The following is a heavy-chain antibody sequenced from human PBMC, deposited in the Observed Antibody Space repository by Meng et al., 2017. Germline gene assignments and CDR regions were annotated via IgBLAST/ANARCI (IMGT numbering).Heavy chain of an antibody. D-gene: IGHD3-22*01. CDR1: GGSFSGYY. CDR3: ARASPYDRGGYFDY. V-gene: IGHV4-34*01. CDR2: INHSGST. Sequence: VQPQQWAAVLLSPSATLSLTCAVYGGSFSGYYCSWIRQPPGKGLEWIGEINHSGSTNYNPSLKSRVTISVDTSKNQFSLKLSSVTAADTAVYYCARASPYDRGGYFDYWGQGTLVTVSS. J-gene: IGHJ4*02.